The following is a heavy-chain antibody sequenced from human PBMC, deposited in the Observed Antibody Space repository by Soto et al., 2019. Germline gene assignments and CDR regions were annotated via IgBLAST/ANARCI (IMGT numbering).Heavy chain of an antibody. Sequence: GGSLRLSCAASGFTFSTYSMNWVRQAPGKGLEWVSSISSSGTYIHYADSLKGRFTISRDNAKNSLYLQMISLRAEDTAVYYCARDPSDCSSTSCWGYYALDVWGQGPTVTVSS. D-gene: IGHD2-2*01. V-gene: IGHV3-21*01. J-gene: IGHJ6*02. CDR1: GFTFSTYS. CDR2: ISSSGTYI. CDR3: ARDPSDCSSTSCWGYYALDV.